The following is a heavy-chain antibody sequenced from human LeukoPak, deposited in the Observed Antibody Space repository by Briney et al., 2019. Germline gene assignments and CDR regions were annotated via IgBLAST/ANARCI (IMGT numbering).Heavy chain of an antibody. CDR3: AKDFDYGDYFDY. J-gene: IGHJ4*02. Sequence: GRSLRLSCAASGFTFSSYGMHWVRQAPGKGLEWVAVISYDGSNKYYADSVKGRFTISRDNSKNTLYLQMNSLRAEGTAVYYCAKDFDYGDYFDYWGQGTLVTVSS. D-gene: IGHD4-17*01. CDR2: ISYDGSNK. V-gene: IGHV3-30*18. CDR1: GFTFSSYG.